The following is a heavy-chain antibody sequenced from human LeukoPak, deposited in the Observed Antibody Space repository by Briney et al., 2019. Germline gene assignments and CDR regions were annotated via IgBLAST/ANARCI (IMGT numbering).Heavy chain of an antibody. CDR2: IGSGSGGRT. CDR3: VQSTAWYRSSWYLIY. D-gene: IGHD6-13*01. CDR1: GFSFRTYD. V-gene: IGHV3-23*01. J-gene: IGHJ4*02. Sequence: GGSLRLSCAASGFSFRTYDLSWVRQAPGKGLEWVSGIGSGSGGRTYYADSVKGRFSISRDNSRDTLNLQMNSLRAEDTAIYYCVQSTAWYRSSWYLIYWGQGILVTVSS.